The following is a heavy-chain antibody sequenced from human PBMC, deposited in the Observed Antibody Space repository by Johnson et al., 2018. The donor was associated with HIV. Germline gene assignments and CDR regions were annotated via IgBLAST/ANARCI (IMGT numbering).Heavy chain of an antibody. D-gene: IGHD6-6*01. V-gene: IGHV3-43D*03. CDR2: ISWDGGST. CDR1: GFTSSSYW. Sequence: VQLVESGGGLVQPGGSLRLSCAASGFTSSSYWMHWIRQTPGKGLAWVSLISWDGGSTYYADSVKGRITVSRDNSKNSLYLQMKSLRAEDTALYYCARVGSSSSYAFDIWGQGTMVTVSS. CDR3: ARVGSSSSYAFDI. J-gene: IGHJ3*02.